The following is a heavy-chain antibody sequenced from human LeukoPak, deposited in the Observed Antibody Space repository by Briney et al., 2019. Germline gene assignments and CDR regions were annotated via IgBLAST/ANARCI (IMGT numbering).Heavy chain of an antibody. V-gene: IGHV3-15*01. J-gene: IGHJ4*02. CDR1: GFTFTNAW. CDR2: IKSKTDGETT. CDR3: TTDLGTYYHGSQRLIPIDY. D-gene: IGHD3-10*01. Sequence: GGSLRLSCVDSGFTFTNAWMSWVRQAPGKGLEWIGRIKSKTDGETTNYAEPVRGRFTIPRDDSKSAVYLQMNSLKIEDTAVYYCTTDLGTYYHGSQRLIPIDYWGQGTLVTVSS.